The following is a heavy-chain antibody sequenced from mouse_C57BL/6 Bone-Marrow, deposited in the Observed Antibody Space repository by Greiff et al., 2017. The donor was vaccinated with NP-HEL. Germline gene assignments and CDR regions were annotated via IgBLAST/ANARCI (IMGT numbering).Heavy chain of an antibody. V-gene: IGHV2-2*01. Sequence: VNLVESGPGLVQPSQSLSITCTVSGFSLTSYGVHWVRQSPGKGLEWLGVIWSGGSTDYNAAFISRLSISKDNSKSQVFFKMNSLQADDTAIYYCARNGGYYYGSSYPYYFDYWGQGTTLTVSS. CDR1: GFSLTSYG. J-gene: IGHJ2*01. CDR3: ARNGGYYYGSSYPYYFDY. D-gene: IGHD1-1*01. CDR2: IWSGGST.